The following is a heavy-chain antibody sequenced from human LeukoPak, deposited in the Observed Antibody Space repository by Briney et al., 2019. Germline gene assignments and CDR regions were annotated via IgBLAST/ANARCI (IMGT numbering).Heavy chain of an antibody. D-gene: IGHD2-8*01. CDR2: INPNSGGT. CDR1: GYTFTGYY. Sequence: ASVKVSCKASGYTFTGYYMHWVRQAPGQGLEWMGWINPNSGGTNYAQKFQGRVTMTRDTSISTAYMELSRLRSDDTAVYYCARPGGVYDRAYDYWGQGTLVTVSS. J-gene: IGHJ4*02. V-gene: IGHV1-2*02. CDR3: ARPGGVYDRAYDY.